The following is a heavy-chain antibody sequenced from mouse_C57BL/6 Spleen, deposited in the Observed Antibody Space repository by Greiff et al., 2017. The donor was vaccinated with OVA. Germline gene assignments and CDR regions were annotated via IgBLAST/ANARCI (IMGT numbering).Heavy chain of an antibody. J-gene: IGHJ3*01. V-gene: IGHV5-17*01. CDR3: AREKPWFAY. CDR1: GFTFSDYG. CDR2: ISRGSSTI. Sequence: EVQVVESGGGLVKPGGSLKLSCAASGFTFSDYGMHWVRQAPEQGLEWIAYISRGSSTIYYADTVKGRFTISRDNAKNTLFLQMTSLRSEDTAMYYCAREKPWFAYWGQGTLVTVSA.